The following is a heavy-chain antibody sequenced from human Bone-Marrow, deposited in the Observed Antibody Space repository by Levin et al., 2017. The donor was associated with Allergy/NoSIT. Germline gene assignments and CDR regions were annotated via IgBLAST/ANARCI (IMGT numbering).Heavy chain of an antibody. CDR1: GFTFSNYD. CDR2: IPASGDAP. J-gene: IGHJ4*02. CDR3: VKVPDGSGNRFFNY. V-gene: IGHV3-23*01. D-gene: IGHD3-10*01. Sequence: GESLKISCTGSGFTFSNYDMGWVRQAPAKGLEWVSTIPASGDAPYYADSVQGRFTISRDSSRNTVYLPISSLGVEDTAVYSWVKVPDGSGNRFFNYWGQGTRVTVSS.